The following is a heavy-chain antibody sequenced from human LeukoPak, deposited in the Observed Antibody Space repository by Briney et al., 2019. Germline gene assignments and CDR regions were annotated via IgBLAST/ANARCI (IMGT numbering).Heavy chain of an antibody. V-gene: IGHV4-38-2*02. D-gene: IGHD1-26*01. Sequence: PSETLSLTCTVSGYSISSGYYWGWIRQPPGKGLEWIGNIYHSGSTSYNPSLQIRLTISVDTSKNQFSLRLNSVTAADTALYYCARVQSGSYSDYWGQGTLVTVSS. J-gene: IGHJ4*02. CDR3: ARVQSGSYSDY. CDR2: IYHSGST. CDR1: GYSISSGYY.